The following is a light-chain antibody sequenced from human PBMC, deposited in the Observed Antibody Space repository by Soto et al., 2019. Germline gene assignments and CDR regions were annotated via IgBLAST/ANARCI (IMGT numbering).Light chain of an antibody. CDR2: DAS. CDR3: QQYNNWPPLT. J-gene: IGKJ4*01. CDR1: QSVSSS. V-gene: IGKV3-15*01. Sequence: IVMTQSPANLSVSPGDRATLSCRAIQSVSSSLSWYQQIPCQAPRLLIYDASTRATGIPARFGGSRSGTEFTLTISSLQSEDFAVYYCQQYNNWPPLTFGGGKKVELK.